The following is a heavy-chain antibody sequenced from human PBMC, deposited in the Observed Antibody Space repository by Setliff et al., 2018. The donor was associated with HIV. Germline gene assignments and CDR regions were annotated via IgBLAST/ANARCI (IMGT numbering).Heavy chain of an antibody. D-gene: IGHD6-6*01. CDR3: ARGSTSSWSNHYMDV. CDR2: INAGNGDT. CDR1: EYTFTLYG. Sequence: ASVKVSCKASEYTFTLYGIHWVRQAPGQRPEWVGWINAGNGDTEYSQKFQGRVTITRDTSASTAYMELSSLRSEDTAVYFCARGSTSSWSNHYMDVWGKGTTVTVSS. J-gene: IGHJ6*03. V-gene: IGHV1-3*01.